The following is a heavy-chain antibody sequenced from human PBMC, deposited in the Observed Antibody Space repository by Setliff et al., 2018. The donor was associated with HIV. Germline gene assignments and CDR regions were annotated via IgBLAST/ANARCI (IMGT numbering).Heavy chain of an antibody. CDR2: IYSSGST. Sequence: ASETLSLTCTVSGGSISSYYWSWVRQPPGKGLEWLGHIYSSGSTNYNPSLKSRVTISVDTSKNQFSLELYSVTAADTAVYYCASYRKAERWLQLGGNFDYWGQGTLVTVSS. CDR1: GGSISSYY. D-gene: IGHD5-12*01. V-gene: IGHV4-4*09. J-gene: IGHJ4*02. CDR3: ASYRKAERWLQLGGNFDY.